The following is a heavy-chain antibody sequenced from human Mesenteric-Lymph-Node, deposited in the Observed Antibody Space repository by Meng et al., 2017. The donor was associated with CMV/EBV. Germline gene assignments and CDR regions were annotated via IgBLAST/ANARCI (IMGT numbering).Heavy chain of an antibody. CDR1: GGSFSGYY. CDR2: INHSGVP. J-gene: IGHJ4*02. CDR3: ARGSDIPVNNY. Sequence: QVQLQQWGAGLLKPSETLPLTRAVYGGSFSGYYWSWIRQPPGKGREWIGEINHSGVPNYNPSLKSRVTISLDRSKNQFSLKLSSVTAEDTAVYYCARGSDIPVNNYWGQGTLVTVSS. V-gene: IGHV4-34*01. D-gene: IGHD2-15*01.